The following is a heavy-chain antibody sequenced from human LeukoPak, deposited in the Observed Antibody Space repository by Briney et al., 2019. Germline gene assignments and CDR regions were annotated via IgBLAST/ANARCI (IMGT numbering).Heavy chain of an antibody. D-gene: IGHD3-10*01. CDR1: GFRFNNYG. V-gene: IGHV3-30*02. J-gene: IGHJ4*02. CDR3: VKDSEVLNY. CDR2: IRNDASET. Sequence: PGGSLRLPCAASGFRFNNYGMHWVRQAPGKGLEWVTFIRNDASETFYGDSVKGRFTVSRDNSKNTQYLQMNSLRIEDTAVYYCVKDSEVLNYWGQGTLVTVSS.